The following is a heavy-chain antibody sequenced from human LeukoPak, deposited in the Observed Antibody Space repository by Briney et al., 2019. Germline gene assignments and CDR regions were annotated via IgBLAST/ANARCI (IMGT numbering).Heavy chain of an antibody. Sequence: ASVKVSCKASGYTFTSYGISWVRQAPGQGLEWMGWISAYNGNTNYAQKLQGRVTMTTDTSTSTAYMELRSLRSDDTAVYYCARGGLHYYDSGGYYYNWFDPWGQGTLVTVPS. CDR1: GYTFTSYG. J-gene: IGHJ5*02. D-gene: IGHD3-22*01. CDR3: ARGGLHYYDSGGYYYNWFDP. CDR2: ISAYNGNT. V-gene: IGHV1-18*01.